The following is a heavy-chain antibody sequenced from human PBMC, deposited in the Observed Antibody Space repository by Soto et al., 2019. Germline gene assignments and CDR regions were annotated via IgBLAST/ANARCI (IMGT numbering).Heavy chain of an antibody. Sequence: GGSLRLSCAASGFTFSSYGMHWVRQAPGKGLEWVAVISYDGSNKYYADSVKGRFTISRDNSKNTLYLQMNSLRAEDTAVYYCAKDLLVIAYCGGDCPPDYWGQGTLVTVSS. V-gene: IGHV3-30*18. CDR2: ISYDGSNK. J-gene: IGHJ4*02. D-gene: IGHD2-21*01. CDR1: GFTFSSYG. CDR3: AKDLLVIAYCGGDCPPDY.